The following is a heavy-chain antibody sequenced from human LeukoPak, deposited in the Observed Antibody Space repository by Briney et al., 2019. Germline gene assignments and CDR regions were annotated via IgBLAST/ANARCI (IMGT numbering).Heavy chain of an antibody. D-gene: IGHD5-18*01. V-gene: IGHV4-4*02. J-gene: IGHJ4*02. CDR1: GVSISRDIKW. CDR2: IHHSGSI. Sequence: SETLSLTCTVSGVSISRDIKWWTWVRQPPGKGLEWIGEIHHSGSIHYNPSLNSRVTISVDKSKNQFSLKLSSVTAADTAVYYCGSHSYVCENFDYWGQGTLATV. CDR3: GSHSYVCENFDY.